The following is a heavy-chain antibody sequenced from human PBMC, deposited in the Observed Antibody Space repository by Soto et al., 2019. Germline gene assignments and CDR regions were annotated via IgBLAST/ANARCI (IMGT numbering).Heavy chain of an antibody. CDR3: ARDKCFQDYYGSGSSCGFDP. CDR1: GGSISSSSYY. Sequence: PSETLSLTCTVSGGSISSSSYYWGWIRQPPGKGLEWIGSIYYSGSTYYNPSLKSRVTISVDTSKNQFSLKLSSVTAADTAVYYCARDKCFQDYYGSGSSCGFDPWGQGTLVTVSS. V-gene: IGHV4-39*07. D-gene: IGHD3-10*01. CDR2: IYYSGST. J-gene: IGHJ5*02.